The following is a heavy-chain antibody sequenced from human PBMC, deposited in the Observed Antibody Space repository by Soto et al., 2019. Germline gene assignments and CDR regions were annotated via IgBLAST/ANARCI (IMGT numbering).Heavy chain of an antibody. J-gene: IGHJ4*02. CDR3: ARGYCSRPSCSHFDC. Sequence: AGGSLRLSCAASGFTFSSYAVHWVRQAPGKGLEWVAVMSYDGSNKYYADSVKGRFTTSSDNSKNTLYLQMNSLGTEDTAVYYCARGYCSRPSCSHFDCWGQGTLVTVSS. CDR2: MSYDGSNK. D-gene: IGHD2-2*01. CDR1: GFTFSSYA. V-gene: IGHV3-30-3*01.